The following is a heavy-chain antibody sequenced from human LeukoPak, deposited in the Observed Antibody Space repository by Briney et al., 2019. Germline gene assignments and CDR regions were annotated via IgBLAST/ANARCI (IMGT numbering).Heavy chain of an antibody. CDR3: ARHTYGSGKVDY. CDR1: GDSISSSSSY. Sequence: SETLSLTCTVSGDSISSSSSYWGWIRQPPGEGLEWIGSIYYSGSTYYNTSLKSRVTISVDTSKNQFSLRLNSVTAADTAVYYCARHTYGSGKVDYWGQGTLVTVSS. D-gene: IGHD3-10*01. J-gene: IGHJ4*02. V-gene: IGHV4-39*01. CDR2: IYYSGST.